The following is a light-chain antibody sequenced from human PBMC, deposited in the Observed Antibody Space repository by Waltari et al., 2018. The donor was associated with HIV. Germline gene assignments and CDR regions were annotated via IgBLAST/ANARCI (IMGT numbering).Light chain of an antibody. CDR2: KNN. V-gene: IGLV10-54*04. CDR3: SAWDRGLSAVI. J-gene: IGLJ2*01. CDR1: SNNVGNQG. Sequence: QAGLTQPPSVSKGLRQTATLTCTGDSNNVGNQGATWLQQHQGHPPKLLFYKNNNRPSGISGRFSASKSGNTAALTITGLQPEDEADYFCSAWDRGLSAVIFGGGTTLIVL.